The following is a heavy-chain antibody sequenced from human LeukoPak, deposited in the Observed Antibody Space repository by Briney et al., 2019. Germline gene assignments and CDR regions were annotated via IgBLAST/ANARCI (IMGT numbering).Heavy chain of an antibody. D-gene: IGHD2-21*02. Sequence: ASVKVSSKASGYTFTASYMNWVRQAPGQGLEGMGWINPNSGGTNYAQKFQGRVTMTRDTSISTAYMELSRLRSDDTAVYYCARVFLKAYCGGDCYGHYFDYWGQGTLVTVSS. CDR2: INPNSGGT. CDR1: GYTFTASY. CDR3: ARVFLKAYCGGDCYGHYFDY. V-gene: IGHV1-2*02. J-gene: IGHJ4*02.